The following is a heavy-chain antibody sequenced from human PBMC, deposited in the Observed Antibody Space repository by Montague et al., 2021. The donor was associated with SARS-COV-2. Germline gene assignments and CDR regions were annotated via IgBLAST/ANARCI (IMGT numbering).Heavy chain of an antibody. CDR3: ARGSEGLAMIVVVRPYYYYGMDV. Sequence: SVKVSCKASGYTVTSYDLNWVRQATGQGLEWMGWMNPNVGNPGYSQKXXVIVTMTRNTSISTAYMELSSLRSEDTAVSYCARGSEGLAMIVVVRPYYYYGMDVWGQGTTVTVSS. J-gene: IGHJ6*02. V-gene: IGHV1-8*01. CDR1: GYTVTSYD. D-gene: IGHD3-22*01. CDR2: MNPNVGNP.